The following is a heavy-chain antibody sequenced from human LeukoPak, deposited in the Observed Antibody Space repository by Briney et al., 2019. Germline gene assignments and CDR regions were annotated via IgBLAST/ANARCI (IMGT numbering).Heavy chain of an antibody. CDR3: ATGRSWSGFDY. CDR2: IKQDGSEK. D-gene: IGHD6-13*01. J-gene: IGHJ4*02. CDR1: GFTFSNYW. V-gene: IGHV3-7*04. Sequence: GGSLRLSCAASGFTFSNYWMSWVRRAPGKGLEWVANIKQDGSEKYYVDSVKGRFTISRDNAKNSLYLQLNSLRAEDTAVYYCATGRSWSGFDYWGQGTLVTVSS.